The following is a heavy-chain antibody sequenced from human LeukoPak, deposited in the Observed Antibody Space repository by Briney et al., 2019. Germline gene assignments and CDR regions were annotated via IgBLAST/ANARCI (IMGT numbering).Heavy chain of an antibody. Sequence: SSVKVSCKASGYTFTSYYMHWERQAPGQGLEWMGIINPSGGSTSYAQKFQGRVTMTRDTSTSTVYMELSSLRSEDTAVYYCARELVDCSGGSCYRDAFDIWGQGTMVTVSS. CDR1: GYTFTSYY. J-gene: IGHJ3*02. D-gene: IGHD2-15*01. CDR2: INPSGGST. CDR3: ARELVDCSGGSCYRDAFDI. V-gene: IGHV1-46*01.